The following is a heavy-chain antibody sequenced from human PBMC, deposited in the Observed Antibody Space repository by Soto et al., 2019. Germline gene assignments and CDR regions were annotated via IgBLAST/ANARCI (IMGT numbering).Heavy chain of an antibody. V-gene: IGHV3-23*01. J-gene: IGHJ4*02. CDR2: ISGSGGST. CDR3: AYSSTPFDY. D-gene: IGHD6-13*01. CDR1: GFTFSSYA. Sequence: EVQLLESGGGLVQPGGSLRLSCAASGFTFSSYAMSWVRQAPGKGLEWVSAISGSGGSTYYADSVKGRFTISRDNSKNTLDLQMSSLRAEDRAVYYCAYSSTPFDYWGQGTLVTVSS.